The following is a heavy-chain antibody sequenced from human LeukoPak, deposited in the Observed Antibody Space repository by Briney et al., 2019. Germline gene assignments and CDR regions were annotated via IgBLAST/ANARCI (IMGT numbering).Heavy chain of an antibody. D-gene: IGHD6-13*01. Sequence: GGSLRLSCAASGFAFGSSALGWVRQPPGKGLQWVSSISAGGDSTYYADSVKGRFTISRDNSKNTLYLQMSSLRVEDTAIYYCARDASSWYYWGQGTLVTVSS. CDR2: ISAGGDST. CDR1: GFAFGSSA. CDR3: ARDASSWYY. J-gene: IGHJ4*02. V-gene: IGHV3-23*01.